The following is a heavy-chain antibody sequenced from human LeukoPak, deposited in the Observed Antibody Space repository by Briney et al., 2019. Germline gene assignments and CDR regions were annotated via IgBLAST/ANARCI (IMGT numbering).Heavy chain of an antibody. V-gene: IGHV4-59*01. Sequence: SETLSLTCTVSGGSISPYYWSWIRQPPGKGLEWIGNIYYTGSTNYNPSLKSRVTISVDTSKNQFSLKLSSVTAADTALYYCVRGKLGFDSWGQGTLVTVSS. CDR3: VRGKLGFDS. CDR2: IYYTGST. CDR1: GGSISPYY. J-gene: IGHJ5*01.